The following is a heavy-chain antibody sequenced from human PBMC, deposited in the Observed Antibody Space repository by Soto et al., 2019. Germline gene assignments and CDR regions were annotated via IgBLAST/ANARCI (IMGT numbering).Heavy chain of an antibody. Sequence: QVQLQESGPGLVKPSQTLSLTCTVSGGSISSGGYYWSWIRQHPGKGLEWIGYIYYSGSTYYNPSRKSRGTISVDTATNQFSLKLSSVTAADTAVYYCARGGLGYCSGGSCYSAELSRYYYGMDVWGQGTTVTVSS. V-gene: IGHV4-31*03. CDR1: GGSISSGGYY. CDR3: ARGGLGYCSGGSCYSAELSRYYYGMDV. D-gene: IGHD2-15*01. J-gene: IGHJ6*02. CDR2: IYYSGST.